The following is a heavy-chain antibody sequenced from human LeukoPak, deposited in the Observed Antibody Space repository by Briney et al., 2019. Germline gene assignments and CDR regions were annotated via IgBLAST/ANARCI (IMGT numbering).Heavy chain of an antibody. V-gene: IGHV1-3*01. CDR1: GYTFTSYA. D-gene: IGHD2-2*01. J-gene: IGHJ4*02. CDR3: ARRRCSSTSCSSAPLDH. CDR2: INAGNGNT. Sequence: GASVKVSCKASGYTFTSYAMHWVRQAPGQRLEWMGWINAGNGNTKYSQKFQGRVTITRDTSASTAYMELSSLRSEDTAVYYCARRRCSSTSCSSAPLDHWGQGTLVTVSS.